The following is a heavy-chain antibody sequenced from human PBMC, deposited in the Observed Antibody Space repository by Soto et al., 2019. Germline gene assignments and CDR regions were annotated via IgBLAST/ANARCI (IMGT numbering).Heavy chain of an antibody. CDR3: ARAPLIKSAEVKSFVDF. D-gene: IGHD3-16*01. Sequence: PSETLSLTCAVTGGSFSDHYLTWIRQPPAKGMEWIGEIHHSGGSHYNPSFKSRATISLEASKNQFSLDLRSVTAADTALYYCARAPLIKSAEVKSFVDFWGQGTLVTVSS. J-gene: IGHJ4*02. CDR2: IHHSGGS. CDR1: GGSFSDHY. V-gene: IGHV4-34*01.